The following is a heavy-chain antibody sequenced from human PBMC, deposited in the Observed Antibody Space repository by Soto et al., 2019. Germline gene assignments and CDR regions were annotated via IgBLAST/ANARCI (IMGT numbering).Heavy chain of an antibody. Sequence: QVHLVQSGAEVKETGASVKVSCRASGYTFASYGISWVRRAPGHGLEWMGWITFYNGKLHSGQNFQGRVTMTTDIASNTAYMELRSLTADDTAVYYCARVVYGSGSFPTSLDNWGQGTLVTVSS. CDR3: ARVVYGSGSFPTSLDN. CDR1: GYTFASYG. J-gene: IGHJ4*02. V-gene: IGHV1-18*04. CDR2: ITFYNGKL. D-gene: IGHD3-10*01.